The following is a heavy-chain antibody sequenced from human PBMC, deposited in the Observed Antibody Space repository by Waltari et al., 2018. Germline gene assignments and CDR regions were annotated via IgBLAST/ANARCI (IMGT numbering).Heavy chain of an antibody. J-gene: IGHJ5*02. Sequence: QLLLQESGPGLVTPSETLSLTCTVSGGSIHRRSYYWGWVRQSPGKGPEWLGSMYYSGTTYYNPTLESRLTISGDTSKNQFSLRLSSVTAADTAVYYCARHWKRNGYRFDPWGQGTRVTVSS. CDR1: GGSIHRRSYY. D-gene: IGHD5-12*01. CDR2: MYYSGTT. CDR3: ARHWKRNGYRFDP. V-gene: IGHV4-39*01.